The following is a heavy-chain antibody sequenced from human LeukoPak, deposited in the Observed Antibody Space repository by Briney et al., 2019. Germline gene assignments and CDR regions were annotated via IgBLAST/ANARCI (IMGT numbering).Heavy chain of an antibody. V-gene: IGHV1-69*13. CDR3: ARGGDFWSGRDAFDI. J-gene: IGHJ3*02. CDR1: GGTFSSYA. Sequence: SVKVSCKASGGTFSSYAISWVRQAPGQGLEWMGGIIPIFGTANYAQKFQGRVTITADESTSTAYMELSSLRSEDTAVYYCARGGDFWSGRDAFDIWGQGTMVTVSS. D-gene: IGHD3-3*01. CDR2: IIPIFGTA.